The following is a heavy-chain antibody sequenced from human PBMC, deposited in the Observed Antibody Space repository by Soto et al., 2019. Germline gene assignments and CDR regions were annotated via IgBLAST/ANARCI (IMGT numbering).Heavy chain of an antibody. D-gene: IGHD2-15*01. J-gene: IGHJ5*02. CDR2: IIPIFGTA. Sequence: ASVKVSCKASGGTFSSYAISWVRQAPGQGLEWMGGIIPIFGTANYAQKFQGRVTITADESTSTAYMELSSLRSEDTAVYYCARSKDPAVVAAPDVYNWFDPWGQGTLVTVSS. CDR3: ARSKDPAVVAAPDVYNWFDP. CDR1: GGTFSSYA. V-gene: IGHV1-69*13.